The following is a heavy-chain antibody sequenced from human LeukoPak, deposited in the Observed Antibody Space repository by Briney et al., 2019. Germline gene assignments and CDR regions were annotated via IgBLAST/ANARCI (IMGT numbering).Heavy chain of an antibody. J-gene: IGHJ5*02. CDR3: ARVGITMVRGVMGRNWFDP. CDR2: INPNSGGT. D-gene: IGHD3-10*01. Sequence: SVKVSCKASGYTFTGYYMHWVRQAPGQGLEWMGWINPNSGGTNYAQKFQGRVTMTRDTSISTAYMELSRLRSDDTAVYYCARVGITMVRGVMGRNWFDPWGQGTLVTVSS. CDR1: GYTFTGYY. V-gene: IGHV1-2*02.